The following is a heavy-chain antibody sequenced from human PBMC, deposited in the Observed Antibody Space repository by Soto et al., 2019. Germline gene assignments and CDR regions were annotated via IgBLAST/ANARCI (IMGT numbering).Heavy chain of an antibody. V-gene: IGHV4-34*01. D-gene: IGHD2-15*01. CDR3: ARAGDCSGGSCYSKMDV. CDR1: GGSFSGYY. J-gene: IGHJ6*02. Sequence: SETLSLTCAVYGGSFSGYYWSWIRQPPGKGLEWIGEINHSGSTNYNPSLKSRVTISVDTSKNQFSLKLSSVTAADTAVYYCARAGDCSGGSCYSKMDVWGQGTTVTVSS. CDR2: INHSGST.